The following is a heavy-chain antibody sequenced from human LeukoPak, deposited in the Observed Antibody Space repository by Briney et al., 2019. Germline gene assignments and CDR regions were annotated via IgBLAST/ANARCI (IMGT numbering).Heavy chain of an antibody. J-gene: IGHJ4*02. V-gene: IGHV5-51*01. CDR1: GYSFTSYW. CDR2: IYPGDSSV. D-gene: IGHD1-26*01. CDR3: TRDWELGY. Sequence: GESLKISCKGSGYSFTSYWIGWVRQMPGKGLEWVGLIYPGDSSVRYSPSFQGQVTISADRSINTAYLQWSSLRTSDTAMYYCTRDWELGYWGQGTLVTVSS.